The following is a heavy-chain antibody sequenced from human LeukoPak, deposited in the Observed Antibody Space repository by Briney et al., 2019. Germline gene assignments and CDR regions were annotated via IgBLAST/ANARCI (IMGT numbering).Heavy chain of an antibody. J-gene: IGHJ4*02. D-gene: IGHD3-22*01. CDR3: ARDRYYYDSSGSINFDY. CDR2: ISYDGSNK. CDR1: GFTFSSYA. V-gene: IGHV3-30-3*01. Sequence: PGGSLRLSCAASGFTFSSYAMHWVRQAPGKGLEGVAVISYDGSNKYYADSVKGRFTISRDNSKNTLYLQMNSLRAEDTAVYYCARDRYYYDSSGSINFDYWGQGTLVTVSS.